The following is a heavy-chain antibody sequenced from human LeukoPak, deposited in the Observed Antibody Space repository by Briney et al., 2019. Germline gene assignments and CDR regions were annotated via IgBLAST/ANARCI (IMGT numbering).Heavy chain of an antibody. CDR2: ISGSDGST. J-gene: IGHJ4*02. V-gene: IGHV3-23*01. CDR3: AKHQYDTGWYLNY. Sequence: PGGSLRLSCAASGFTFSRNAMSWVRQAPGKGLEWVPAISGSDGSTYYADSVKGRFTISRDNSKNTLYLQMNSLRAEDTAVYYCAKHQYDTGWYLNYWGQGTLVTVSS. D-gene: IGHD6-19*01. CDR1: GFTFSRNA.